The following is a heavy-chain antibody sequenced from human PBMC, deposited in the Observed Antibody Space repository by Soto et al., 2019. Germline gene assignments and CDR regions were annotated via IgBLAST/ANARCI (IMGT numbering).Heavy chain of an antibody. V-gene: IGHV2-5*02. D-gene: IGHD6-19*01. CDR1: GFSLSTSGVG. Sequence: QITLKESGPTLVKPTQTLTLTCTFSGFSLSTSGVGVGWIRQPPGKALEWLALIYWDDDKRYSPSLKSRLTKAKDIPENLMVRRFTNKDPVDTATHYRAGLYRSDWYGDNAFDLRCQGTMVPVSS. CDR3: AGLYRSDWYGDNAFDL. J-gene: IGHJ3*01. CDR2: IYWDDDK.